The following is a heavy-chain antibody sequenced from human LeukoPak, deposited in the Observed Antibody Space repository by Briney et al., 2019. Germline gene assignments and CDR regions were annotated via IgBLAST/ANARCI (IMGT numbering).Heavy chain of an antibody. J-gene: IGHJ6*03. CDR3: ARVGGDYGSGSNQDRYYMDV. Sequence: SQTLSLTCTVSGGSISSGSYYWSWIRQPAGKGLEWIGRIYTSGSTNYNPSLKSRVTISVDTSKNQSSLKLSSVTAADTAVYYCARVGGDYGSGSNQDRYYMDVWGKGTTVTISS. CDR2: IYTSGST. V-gene: IGHV4-61*02. CDR1: GGSISSGSYY. D-gene: IGHD3-10*01.